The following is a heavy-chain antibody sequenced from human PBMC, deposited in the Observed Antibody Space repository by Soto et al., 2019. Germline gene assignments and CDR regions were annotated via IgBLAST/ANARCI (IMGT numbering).Heavy chain of an antibody. Sequence: EVQLLESGGGLVQLGGSLRLSCAASGFTFSSYAMSWVRQAPGKGLEWVSAISGSGGSTYYADSVKGRFTISRDNSKNTLYLQMNSLRAEDTAVYYCAKVSDDYYDSSGYGVAFDIWGQGTMVTVSS. CDR2: ISGSGGST. V-gene: IGHV3-23*01. CDR1: GFTFSSYA. D-gene: IGHD3-22*01. J-gene: IGHJ3*02. CDR3: AKVSDDYYDSSGYGVAFDI.